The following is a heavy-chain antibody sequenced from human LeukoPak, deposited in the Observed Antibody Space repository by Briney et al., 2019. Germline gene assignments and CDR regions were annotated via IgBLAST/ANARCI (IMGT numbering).Heavy chain of an antibody. Sequence: SEALSLTCTVSGGSISSYYWSWIRQPAGKGLEWIGRIHTSGSTNYNPSLKSRVTVSVDTSKNQFSLKLSSVTAADTAVYYCASSVSSWYVDYYYMDVWGKGTTVTISS. CDR1: GGSISSYY. CDR2: IHTSGST. CDR3: ASSVSSWYVDYYYMDV. V-gene: IGHV4-4*07. J-gene: IGHJ6*03. D-gene: IGHD6-13*01.